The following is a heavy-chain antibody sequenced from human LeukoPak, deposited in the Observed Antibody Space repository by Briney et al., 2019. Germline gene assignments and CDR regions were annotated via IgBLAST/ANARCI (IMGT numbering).Heavy chain of an antibody. D-gene: IGHD1-26*01. CDR2: ISAYNGNT. CDR3: ARQIVGATLADWWFDL. Sequence: EASVKVSCKASGYTFTSYGISWVRQAPGQGLEWMGWISAYNGNTNYAQKLQGRVTMTTDTSTSTAYMELRSLRSDDTAVYYCARQIVGATLADWWFDLWGQGTLATVSS. CDR1: GYTFTSYG. J-gene: IGHJ5*02. V-gene: IGHV1-18*01.